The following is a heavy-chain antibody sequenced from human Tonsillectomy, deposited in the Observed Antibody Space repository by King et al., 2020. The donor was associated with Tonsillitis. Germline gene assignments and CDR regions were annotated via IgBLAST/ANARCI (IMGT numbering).Heavy chain of an antibody. J-gene: IGHJ5*02. CDR2: INHSGST. CDR1: VGSFSGYY. V-gene: IGHV4-34*01. D-gene: IGHD1-1*01. CDR3: ALTKVGWFDP. Sequence: VQLQQWGAGLLKPSETLSLTCAVYVGSFSGYYWSWIRQPPGKGLEWIVEINHSGSTNYNPSLKSRVTISVDTSKNQFSLKLSSVTAADTAVYYCALTKVGWFDPWGQGTLVTVSS.